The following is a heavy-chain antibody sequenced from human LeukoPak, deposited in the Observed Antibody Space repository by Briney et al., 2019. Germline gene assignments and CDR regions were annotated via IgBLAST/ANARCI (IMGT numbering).Heavy chain of an antibody. D-gene: IGHD3-3*01. J-gene: IGHJ5*02. CDR3: ARVYSYYDFWSGYYSPQNWFDP. Sequence: SETLSLTCAVYGGSFSGYYWSWIRQPPGKGLEWIGEINHSGSTNYNPSLKSRVTISVDTSKNQFSLKLSSVTAADTAVYYCARVYSYYDFWSGYYSPQNWFDPWGQGTLVTVSS. V-gene: IGHV4-34*01. CDR1: GGSFSGYY. CDR2: INHSGST.